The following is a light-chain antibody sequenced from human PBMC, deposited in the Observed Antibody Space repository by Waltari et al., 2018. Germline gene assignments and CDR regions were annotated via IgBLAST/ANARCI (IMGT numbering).Light chain of an antibody. CDR2: GAS. CDR1: HSTSTSY. Sequence: EIVLTQSPGTLSLSPGERASLSCRASHSTSTSYIAWYKQKPGQAPRLLIYGASRRATGIPDRFSGSGSGTDFTLTISRLEPEDSAVYYCQQYGSSLLTFGGGTKVEIK. J-gene: IGKJ4*01. CDR3: QQYGSSLLT. V-gene: IGKV3-20*01.